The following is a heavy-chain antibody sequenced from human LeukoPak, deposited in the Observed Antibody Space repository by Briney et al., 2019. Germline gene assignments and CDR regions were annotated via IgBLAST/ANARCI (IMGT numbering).Heavy chain of an antibody. CDR1: GGSFSSFY. CDR3: ARSVGVSGHLDY. V-gene: IGHV4-4*07. D-gene: IGHD2-2*01. J-gene: IGHJ4*02. Sequence: PSETLSLTCTVSGGSFSSFYWTWIRQPAGKGLEWIGLMYTSGSTSYNPSLKSRVTMSLDTFKNQFSLKLSSVTAADTAVYYCARSVGVSGHLDYWGQGTLVTVSS. CDR2: MYTSGST.